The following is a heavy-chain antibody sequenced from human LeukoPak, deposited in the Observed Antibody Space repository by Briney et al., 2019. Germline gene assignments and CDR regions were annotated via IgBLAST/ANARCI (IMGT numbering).Heavy chain of an antibody. D-gene: IGHD3-16*02. CDR1: GFTFSSYD. J-gene: IGHJ4*02. CDR3: AKDRSLSYDYVWGSYRWDY. V-gene: IGHV3-23*01. Sequence: PGGSLRLSCAASGFTFSSYDMSWVRQAPGKGLEWVSAISGSGGSTHYADSVKGRFTISRDNSKKTLYLQMNSLRAEDTAVYYCAKDRSLSYDYVWGSYRWDYWGQGTLVTVSS. CDR2: ISGSGGST.